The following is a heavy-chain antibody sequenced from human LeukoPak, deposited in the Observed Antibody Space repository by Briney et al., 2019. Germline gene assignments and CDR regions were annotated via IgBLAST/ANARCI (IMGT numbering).Heavy chain of an antibody. D-gene: IGHD6-6*01. CDR1: GGSISSYY. CDR3: ARGPGGGIAARHYYYYYMDV. Sequence: SETLSLTCTVSGGSISSYYWSWIRQPPEKGLEWIGYIYYSGSTNYNPSLKSRVTISVDTSKNQFSLKLSSVTAADTAVYYCARGPGGGIAARHYYYYYMDVCGKGTTVTVSS. CDR2: IYYSGST. J-gene: IGHJ6*03. V-gene: IGHV4-59*01.